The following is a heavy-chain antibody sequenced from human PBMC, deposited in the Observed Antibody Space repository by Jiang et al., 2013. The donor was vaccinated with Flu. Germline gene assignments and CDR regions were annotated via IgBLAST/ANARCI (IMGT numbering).Heavy chain of an antibody. Sequence: SGYSFTSYWIGWVRQMPGKGLEWMGIIYPGDSDTRYSPSFQGQVTISADKSISTAYLQWSSLKASDTAMYYCARHVGGSYFGGWYYGMDVWGQGTTVTVSS. CDR1: GYSFTSYW. V-gene: IGHV5-51*01. CDR2: IYPGDSDT. J-gene: IGHJ6*02. CDR3: ARHVGGSYFGGWYYGMDV. D-gene: IGHD1-26*01.